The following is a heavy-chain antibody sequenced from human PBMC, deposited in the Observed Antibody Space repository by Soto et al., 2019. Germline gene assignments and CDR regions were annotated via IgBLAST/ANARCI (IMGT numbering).Heavy chain of an antibody. Sequence: VELLESGGGLVQPGGSLRLSCAASRFTFSSYGMSWVRQAPGKGLDWVSGTGSSGGGTYYADSVKGRFTISRDNSKNTLHLQMNSLRAEDTAVYYCVLRTTGSCFDYWGQGTLVTVSS. CDR3: VLRTTGSCFDY. CDR1: RFTFSSYG. V-gene: IGHV3-23*01. J-gene: IGHJ4*02. D-gene: IGHD1-26*01. CDR2: TGSSGGGT.